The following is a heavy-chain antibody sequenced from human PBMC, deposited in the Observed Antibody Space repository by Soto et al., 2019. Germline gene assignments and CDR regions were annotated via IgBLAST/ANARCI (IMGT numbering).Heavy chain of an antibody. CDR1: GVSISSYY. J-gene: IGHJ4*02. V-gene: IGHV4-59*01. CDR3: ARRYGIVFDY. CDR2: IFYSGST. Sequence: QVQLQESGPGLVKPSETLSLTCTVSGVSISSYYWSWIRQPPGKGLEWIGYIFYSGSTNYNPSLKSRVTISVNTSKNQFSLKLSSVTAADTAVYYCARRYGIVFDYWGQGTLVTVSS. D-gene: IGHD6-13*01.